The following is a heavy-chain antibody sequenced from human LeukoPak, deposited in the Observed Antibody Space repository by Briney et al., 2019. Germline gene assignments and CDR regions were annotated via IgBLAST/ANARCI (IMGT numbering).Heavy chain of an antibody. D-gene: IGHD2-21*02. CDR2: INHSGST. J-gene: IGHJ5*02. Sequence: SETLSLTCAVYGGSFSGYYWSWIRQPPGKGLEWIGEINHSGSTNYNPSLKSRVTISVDTSKNQFSLELSSVTAADTAVYYCATQIVVVTAGWFDPWGQGTLVTVSS. CDR1: GGSFSGYY. V-gene: IGHV4-34*01. CDR3: ATQIVVVTAGWFDP.